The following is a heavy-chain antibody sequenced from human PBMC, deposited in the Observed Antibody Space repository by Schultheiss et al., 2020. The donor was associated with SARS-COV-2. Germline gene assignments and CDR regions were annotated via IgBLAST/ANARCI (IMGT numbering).Heavy chain of an antibody. CDR1: GYTFTGHY. CDR3: ASRGSDSSSWYYYYGMDV. V-gene: IGHV1-46*01. J-gene: IGHJ6*02. Sequence: ASVKVSCKASGYTFTGHYMHWVRQAPGQGLEWMGIINPSDGRTTYAQKFQGRVTMTRDTSTRTVYMELSSLRSDDTAVYYCASRGSDSSSWYYYYGMDVWGQGTTVTVSS. CDR2: INPSDGRT. D-gene: IGHD6-13*01.